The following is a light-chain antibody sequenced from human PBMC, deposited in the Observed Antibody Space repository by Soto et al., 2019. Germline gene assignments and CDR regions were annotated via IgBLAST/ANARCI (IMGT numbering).Light chain of an antibody. V-gene: IGKV3-15*01. CDR3: QPYNNWPPIT. Sequence: EIVMTQSPATLSVSPGERATLSCRASQSVSSTLAWYQQKPGQAPRLLLYDASTRATGIPASFSGSRSGTEFTLTISSLQSEDFAVYYCQPYNNWPPITFGQGTRLEIK. CDR1: QSVSST. J-gene: IGKJ5*01. CDR2: DAS.